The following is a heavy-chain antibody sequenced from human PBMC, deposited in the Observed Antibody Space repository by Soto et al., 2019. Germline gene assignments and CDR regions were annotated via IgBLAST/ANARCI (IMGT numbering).Heavy chain of an antibody. CDR2: ISGSGGST. V-gene: IGHV3-23*01. CDR3: AKDWEDGDYYLYYFDY. CDR1: GFTFSSYA. D-gene: IGHD4-17*01. J-gene: IGHJ4*02. Sequence: GGSLRLSCAASGFTFSSYAMSWVRQAPGKGLEWVSAISGSGGSTYYADSVKGRFTISRDNSKNTLYLQMNSLRAEDTAVYYCAKDWEDGDYYLYYFDYWGQGTLVTVSS.